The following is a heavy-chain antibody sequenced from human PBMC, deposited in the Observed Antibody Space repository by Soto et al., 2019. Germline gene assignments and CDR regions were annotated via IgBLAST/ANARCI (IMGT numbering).Heavy chain of an antibody. CDR2: IIPIFVTA. V-gene: IGHV1-69*13. J-gene: IGHJ4*02. CDR3: ARGGPGHGGNENYFDY. D-gene: IGHD2-15*01. Sequence: SVKVSCKASGGTFSSYAISWVRQAPGQGLEWMGGIIPIFVTANYAQKFQGRVTITADESTSTAYMELSSLRSEDTAVYYCARGGPGHGGNENYFDYWGQGTLVTVSS. CDR1: GGTFSSYA.